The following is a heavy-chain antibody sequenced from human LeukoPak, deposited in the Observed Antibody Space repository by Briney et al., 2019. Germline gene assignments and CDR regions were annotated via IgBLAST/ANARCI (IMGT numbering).Heavy chain of an antibody. CDR3: AGEFLEWLPGVHHYNWFDP. CDR1: GFSFTTYW. D-gene: IGHD3-3*01. V-gene: IGHV3-7*01. Sequence: GGSLRLSCAASGFSFTTYWMSWVRQAPGKGLEWVANIKQDGTEKYYVDSVKGRFTISRDNAKNSLYLQMNSLRAEDTAVYYCAGEFLEWLPGVHHYNWFDPWGQGTLVTVSS. J-gene: IGHJ5*02. CDR2: IKQDGTEK.